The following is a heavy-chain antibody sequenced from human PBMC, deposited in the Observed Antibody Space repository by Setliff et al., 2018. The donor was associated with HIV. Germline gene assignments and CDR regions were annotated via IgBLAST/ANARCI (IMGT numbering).Heavy chain of an antibody. V-gene: IGHV4-39*02. CDR1: GGSISSDTYY. CDR2: VYYSGST. J-gene: IGHJ4*02. CDR3: ARERDDSGDY. D-gene: IGHD2-21*02. Sequence: SETLSLTCTVSGGSISSDTYYWGWIRQPPGKGLEWIGTVYYSGSTYYNPSLKSRVTISVDTSKNHFSLRLSSVTAADTAVYYCARERDDSGDYWGQGTLVTVSS.